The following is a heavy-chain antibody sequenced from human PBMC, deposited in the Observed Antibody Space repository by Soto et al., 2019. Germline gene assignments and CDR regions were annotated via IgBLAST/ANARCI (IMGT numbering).Heavy chain of an antibody. V-gene: IGHV3-23*01. Sequence: PVGSLRLSCAASGFTFSSYAMSWVRQAPGKGLEWVSAISGSGGSTYYADSVKGRFTISRDNSKNTLYLQMNSLRAEDTAVYYCAKVPVRWLLFKIFDYWGQGTLVTVSS. J-gene: IGHJ4*02. D-gene: IGHD5-12*01. CDR3: AKVPVRWLLFKIFDY. CDR1: GFTFSSYA. CDR2: ISGSGGST.